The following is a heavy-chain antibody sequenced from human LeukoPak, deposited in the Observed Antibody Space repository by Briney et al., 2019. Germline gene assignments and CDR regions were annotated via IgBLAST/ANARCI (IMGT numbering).Heavy chain of an antibody. J-gene: IGHJ4*02. D-gene: IGHD4-11*01. Sequence: ASVKVSCRASGYTFTSYGISWVRQAPGQGLEWMGWISAYNGNTNYAQKLQGRVTMTTDTSTSTAYMELRSLRSDDTAVYYCAREYSNYDGYYFDYWGQGTLVTVSS. CDR1: GYTFTSYG. V-gene: IGHV1-18*01. CDR3: AREYSNYDGYYFDY. CDR2: ISAYNGNT.